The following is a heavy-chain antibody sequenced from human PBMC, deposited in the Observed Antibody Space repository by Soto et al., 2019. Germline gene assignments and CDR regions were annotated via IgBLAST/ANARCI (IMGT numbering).Heavy chain of an antibody. V-gene: IGHV1-18*01. J-gene: IGHJ6*03. D-gene: IGHD4-4*01. CDR1: GYTFTSYG. Sequence: QVQLVQSGAEVKKPGASVKVSCKASGYTFTSYGISWVRQAPGQGLEWMGWISAYNGNTNYAQKLQGRVTMTTDTSTGTAYMELRGLRSDDTAVYYCARVGLYSNYGLGYYYYYMDVWGKGTTVTVSS. CDR3: ARVGLYSNYGLGYYYYYMDV. CDR2: ISAYNGNT.